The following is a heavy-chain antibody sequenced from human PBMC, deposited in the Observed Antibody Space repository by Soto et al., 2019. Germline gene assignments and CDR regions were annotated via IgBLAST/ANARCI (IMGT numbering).Heavy chain of an antibody. Sequence: PGGSLRLSCAASGFIFSNFAMHWVRQAPGKGLEWVAIIWYDGTNKFYVDSVKGRFTISRDNSKNTLYLQMNSLRAEDTAVYYCATDFAEKWGQGTLVTVSS. J-gene: IGHJ4*02. CDR1: GFIFSNFA. CDR3: ATDFAEK. CDR2: IWYDGTNK. V-gene: IGHV3-33*01.